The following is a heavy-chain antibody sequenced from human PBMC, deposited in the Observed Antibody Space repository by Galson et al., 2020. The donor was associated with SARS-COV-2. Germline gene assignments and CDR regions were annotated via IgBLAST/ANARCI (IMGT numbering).Heavy chain of an antibody. D-gene: IGHD1-26*01. CDR1: GFTFSNYA. Sequence: GESLKISCAASGFTFSNYAMTWVRQAPGRGLEWVSAILYGGAATYYADSVEGRFTISRDDSKSTLHLQMNNLRVDDTAVYFCAKTGPGRWVNDYWGQGTLVTVSS. CDR3: AKTGPGRWVNDY. CDR2: ILYGGAAT. J-gene: IGHJ4*02. V-gene: IGHV3-23*01.